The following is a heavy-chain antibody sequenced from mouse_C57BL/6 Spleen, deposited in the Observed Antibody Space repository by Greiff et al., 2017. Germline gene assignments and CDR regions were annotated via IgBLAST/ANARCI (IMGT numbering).Heavy chain of an antibody. CDR2: IYPGDGDT. CDR3: SREGGGYYFLFGY. CDR1: GYAFSSYW. Sequence: QVQLQQSGAELVKPGASVKISCKASGYAFSSYWMTWVKQRPGKGLEWIGQIYPGDGDTNYNGKFKGKATLTADKSSSTAYMQLSSLTSEDSAVYFCSREGGGYYFLFGYWGQGTTLTVSS. J-gene: IGHJ2*01. D-gene: IGHD2-3*01. V-gene: IGHV1-80*01.